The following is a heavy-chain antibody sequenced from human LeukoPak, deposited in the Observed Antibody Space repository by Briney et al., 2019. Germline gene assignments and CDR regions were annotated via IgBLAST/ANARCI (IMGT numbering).Heavy chain of an antibody. CDR3: AKGSDANWYVPPLAEN. Sequence: PGGSLRLSCAASGFTFSSYAMSWVRQAPGKGLEWVSVTSGSGGSTYYADSVKGRFSVSRDYYKNTLYLQMNSLRSDDTAVYYCAKGSDANWYVPPLAENWGQGTLVTVSS. CDR1: GFTFSSYA. V-gene: IGHV3-23*01. CDR2: TSGSGGST. D-gene: IGHD1-1*01. J-gene: IGHJ4*02.